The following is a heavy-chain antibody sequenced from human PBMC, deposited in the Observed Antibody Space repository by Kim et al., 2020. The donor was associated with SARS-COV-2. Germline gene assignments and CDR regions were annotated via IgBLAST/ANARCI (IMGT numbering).Heavy chain of an antibody. Sequence: TNYAQKLQGRVTMTTDTSTSTAYMELRSLRSDDTAVYYCARVHGVGGADLWGRGTLVTVSS. CDR2: T. D-gene: IGHD4-17*01. CDR3: ARVHGVGGADL. V-gene: IGHV1-18*01. J-gene: IGHJ2*01.